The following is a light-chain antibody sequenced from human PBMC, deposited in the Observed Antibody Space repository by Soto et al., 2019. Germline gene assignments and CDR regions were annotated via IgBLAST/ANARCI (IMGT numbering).Light chain of an antibody. V-gene: IGKV1-5*03. J-gene: IGKJ5*01. CDR2: KAS. CDR1: QSIGNS. CDR3: QQYNRYPIT. Sequence: DIQTTQSPSTLSASVRDRVTVTCRASQSIGNSLAWYQQKPGTTPNLLIYKASTLQSGVPSRFSGSGSGTEFTLTIDSLQPDDFAIYYCQQYNRYPITFGQGTRLEIK.